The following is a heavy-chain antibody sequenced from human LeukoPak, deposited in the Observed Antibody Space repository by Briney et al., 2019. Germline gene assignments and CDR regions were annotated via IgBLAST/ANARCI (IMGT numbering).Heavy chain of an antibody. D-gene: IGHD1-14*01. Sequence: ASVEVSCKTSGYPFTTYEINWARQAAGQGLEWMGWVHPDTGYADYAQKFQGRVTMTSDTSISTAYMELSSLRSDDTAVYFCARGPRNDPWGQGTLVTVSS. CDR3: ARGPRNDP. CDR2: VHPDTGYA. CDR1: GYPFTTYE. J-gene: IGHJ5*02. V-gene: IGHV1-8*01.